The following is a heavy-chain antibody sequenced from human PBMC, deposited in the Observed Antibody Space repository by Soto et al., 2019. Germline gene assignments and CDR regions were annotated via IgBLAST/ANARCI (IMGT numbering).Heavy chain of an antibody. V-gene: IGHV3-30*03. CDR3: ARSRLNGYYFDY. CDR2: ISRDGGTK. CDR1: GFTFSSYG. D-gene: IGHD5-12*01. J-gene: IGHJ4*02. Sequence: GGSLRLSCAASGFTFSSYGMHWVRQAPGKGLEWVAVISRDGGTKYYADSVRGRFTSSRDNAENSLFLQMNSLRAEDTAVYFCARSRLNGYYFDYWGQGIVVTVSS.